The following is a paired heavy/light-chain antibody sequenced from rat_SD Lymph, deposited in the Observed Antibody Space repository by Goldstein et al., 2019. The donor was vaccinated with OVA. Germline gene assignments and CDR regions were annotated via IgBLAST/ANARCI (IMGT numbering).Light chain of an antibody. V-gene: IGKV3S9*01. J-gene: IGKJ1*01. CDR3: QQSWNGWT. CDR2: RAS. CDR1: ESVSTR. Sequence: DTVLTQSPALAVSPGERVTVSCKATESVSTRMHWYQQKPGQQPKLLIYRASNLASGVPARFSGSGSGTDFTLTIDPVEADDTATYVCQQSWNGWTFGGGTKLELK.
Heavy chain of an antibody. CDR2: MWNNGDK. J-gene: IGHJ2*01. V-gene: IGHV2-32*01. Sequence: QVQLKESGPGLVQPSQTLSLTCTVSGFSLIDYHVHWVRQPPGKGLEWMGVMWNNGDKSYNPVLKLRLTISRDTSKSQVLLKLNSLQTEDTATYYCARDRAVYNNPSDYWGQGVMVTVSS. CDR1: GFSLIDYH. D-gene: IGHD1-10*01. CDR3: ARDRAVYNNPSDY.